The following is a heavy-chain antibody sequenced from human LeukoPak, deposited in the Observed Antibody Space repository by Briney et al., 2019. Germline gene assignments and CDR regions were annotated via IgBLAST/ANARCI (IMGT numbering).Heavy chain of an antibody. CDR3: AKDRMSFVVVTAPLDY. D-gene: IGHD2-21*02. Sequence: GGSLRLSCAASGFTFSSYGMSWVRQAPGKGLEWVSAISGSGGSTYYADSVKGRFTISRDNSKNTLYLQMNSLRAEDTAVYYCAKDRMSFVVVTAPLDYWGQGTLVTVSS. J-gene: IGHJ4*02. CDR1: GFTFSSYG. CDR2: ISGSGGST. V-gene: IGHV3-23*01.